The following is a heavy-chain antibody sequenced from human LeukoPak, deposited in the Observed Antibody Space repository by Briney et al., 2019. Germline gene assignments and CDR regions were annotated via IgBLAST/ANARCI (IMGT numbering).Heavy chain of an antibody. D-gene: IGHD2-8*01. CDR2: ITGSGGST. J-gene: IGHJ4*02. V-gene: IGHV3-23*01. CDR3: AKDARNRLLYHGGYFDH. CDR1: GFTFSDYA. Sequence: GGSLRLSCAASGFTFSDYAMNWVRQAPGKGLDGVSAITGSGGSTYYANSVKGRFTISRDNSKNTLFLQMNSLRADDTAIYYCAKDARNRLLYHGGYFDHWGQGTLVAVSS.